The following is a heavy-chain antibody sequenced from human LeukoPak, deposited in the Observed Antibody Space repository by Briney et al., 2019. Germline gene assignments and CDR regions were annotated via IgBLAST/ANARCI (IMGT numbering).Heavy chain of an antibody. V-gene: IGHV4-30-2*01. J-gene: IGHJ4*02. CDR2: IYHSGST. Sequence: SETLSLTCTVSGGSISSGDYYWSWIRQPPGKGLEWIGYIYHSGSTYYNPSLKSRLTISVDRSKNQFSLKLSSVTAADTAVYYCARESCGSSSCYFVYWGQGTLVTVSS. CDR1: GGSISSGDYY. D-gene: IGHD2-2*01. CDR3: ARESCGSSSCYFVY.